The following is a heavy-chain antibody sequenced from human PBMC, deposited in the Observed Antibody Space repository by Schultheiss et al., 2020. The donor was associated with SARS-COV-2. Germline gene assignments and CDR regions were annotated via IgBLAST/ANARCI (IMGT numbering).Heavy chain of an antibody. Sequence: GGSLRLSCAASGFTFSSYSMNWVRQAPGKGLEWVGRIKSKTDGGTTDYAAPVKGRFTISRDDSKNTLYLQMNSLKTEDTAVYYCARDDSSSWYSSSIYYYYGMDVWGQGTTVTVSS. CDR1: GFTFSSYS. CDR2: IKSKTDGGTT. V-gene: IGHV3-15*01. CDR3: ARDDSSSWYSSSIYYYYGMDV. D-gene: IGHD6-13*01. J-gene: IGHJ6*02.